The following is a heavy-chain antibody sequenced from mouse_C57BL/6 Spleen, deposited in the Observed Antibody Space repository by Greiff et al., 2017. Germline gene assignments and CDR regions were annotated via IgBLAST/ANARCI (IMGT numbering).Heavy chain of an antibody. J-gene: IGHJ3*01. CDR3: ARERDFYYGSSYPY. Sequence: QLVESEGGLVQPGSSMKLSCTASGFTFSDYYMAWVRQVPEKGLEWVANIKYDGSNTYYLDSLKSRFVISRDNAKNILYLQMSSLRSEDTATYYCARERDFYYGSSYPYWGQGTLVTVSA. CDR1: GFTFSDYY. D-gene: IGHD1-1*01. CDR2: IKYDGSNT. V-gene: IGHV5-16*01.